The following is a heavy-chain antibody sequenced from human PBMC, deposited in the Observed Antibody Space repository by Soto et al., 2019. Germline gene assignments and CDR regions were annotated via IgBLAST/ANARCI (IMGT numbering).Heavy chain of an antibody. V-gene: IGHV1-69*01. CDR1: GGGNLRDYR. D-gene: IGHD2-21*01. CDR3: ARGGDGYNSGAFY. CDR2: IIPKLGSA. J-gene: IGHJ4*02. Sequence: QVQLVQSGAEVKEPGSSVKVSCKASGGGNLRDYRTTWVRRAPGQGLEWMGGIIPKLGSANYAQNFQGRVTFTADESTNTVYMELRSLRSADTAVYYCARGGDGYNSGAFYWAQGTPVTVSS.